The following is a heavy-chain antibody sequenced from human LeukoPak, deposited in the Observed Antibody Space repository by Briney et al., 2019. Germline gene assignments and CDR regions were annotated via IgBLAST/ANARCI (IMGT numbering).Heavy chain of an antibody. CDR3: AREMGVVTAHGIDV. CDR2: IYYSGST. J-gene: IGHJ6*02. D-gene: IGHD4-23*01. CDR1: GVSISSISSNNYH. V-gene: IGHV4-39*02. Sequence: SETLSLTCIVSGVSISSISSNNYHWGWIRQPPGKGLEGIGSIYYSGSTYYTPSLKSRVTISVDTSKNQFSLKLSSVTAADTALYYCAREMGVVTAHGIDVWGQGTTVTVSS.